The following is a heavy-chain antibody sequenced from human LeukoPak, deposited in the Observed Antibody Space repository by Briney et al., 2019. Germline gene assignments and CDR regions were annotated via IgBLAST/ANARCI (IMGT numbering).Heavy chain of an antibody. CDR3: AREPGLMVRGVIDY. Sequence: VATVNVSCKASGGTFSSYAISWVRQAPGQGLEWMGRIIPILGIANYAQKFQGRVTITADKSTSTAYMELSRLRSEDTAVYYCAREPGLMVRGVIDYWGQGTLVTVSS. CDR1: GGTFSSYA. CDR2: IIPILGIA. V-gene: IGHV1-69*04. D-gene: IGHD3-10*01. J-gene: IGHJ4*02.